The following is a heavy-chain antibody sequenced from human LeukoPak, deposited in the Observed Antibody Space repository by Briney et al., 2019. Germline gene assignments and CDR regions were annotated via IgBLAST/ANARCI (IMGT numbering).Heavy chain of an antibody. D-gene: IGHD3-22*01. V-gene: IGHV1-18*01. CDR1: GYTFTNFG. J-gene: IGHJ4*02. CDR3: ARDLGRNFYYALDY. CDR2: ITPYNGNT. Sequence: ASVKVSCKASGYTFTNFGISWVRQAPGQGLEWMGWITPYNGNTNYAQTLQGRVTMTTDTSTSTAYMELRSLRSDDTAVYYCARDLGRNFYYALDYWGQGTLVTVSS.